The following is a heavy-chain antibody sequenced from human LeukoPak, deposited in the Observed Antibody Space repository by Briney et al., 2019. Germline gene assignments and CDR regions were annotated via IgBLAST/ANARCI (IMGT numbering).Heavy chain of an antibody. V-gene: IGHV4-59*08. Sequence: SETLSLTCTVSGGSISSYYWSWIRQPPGKGLEWIGYIYYSGSTNYNPSLKSRVTISVDTSKNQFSLKLSSVTAADTAVYYCARRYDSSGYWNWFDPWGQGTLVTVSS. D-gene: IGHD3-22*01. J-gene: IGHJ5*02. CDR2: IYYSGST. CDR1: GGSISSYY. CDR3: ARRYDSSGYWNWFDP.